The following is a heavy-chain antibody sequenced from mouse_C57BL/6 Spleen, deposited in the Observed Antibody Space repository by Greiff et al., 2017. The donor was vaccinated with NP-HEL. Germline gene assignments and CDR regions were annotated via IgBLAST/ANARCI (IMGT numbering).Heavy chain of an antibody. V-gene: IGHV1-19*01. Sequence: EVQLQQSGPVLVKPGASVKMSCKASGYTFTDYYMNWVKQSHGKSLEWIGVINPYNGGTSYNQKFKGKATLTVDKSSSTAYMELNSLTSEDSAVYYCARGFYYDYDGFAYWGQGTLVTVSA. D-gene: IGHD2-4*01. CDR3: ARGFYYDYDGFAY. CDR1: GYTFTDYY. CDR2: INPYNGGT. J-gene: IGHJ3*01.